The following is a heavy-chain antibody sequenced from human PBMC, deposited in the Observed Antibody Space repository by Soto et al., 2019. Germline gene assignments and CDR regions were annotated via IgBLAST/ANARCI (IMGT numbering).Heavy chain of an antibody. D-gene: IGHD3-16*01. J-gene: IGHJ5*02. Sequence: PSETLSLTCTVSGGSISSGGNYWSWIRQHPGKGLEWIGYIYYSGSTYYNPSLKSRVTISLDTSKKQFSLTLSSVTAADTAVYYCARAPSMITFGENWFDAWGQGTLGTVS. CDR3: ARAPSMITFGENWFDA. CDR1: GGSISSGGNY. V-gene: IGHV4-31*03. CDR2: IYYSGST.